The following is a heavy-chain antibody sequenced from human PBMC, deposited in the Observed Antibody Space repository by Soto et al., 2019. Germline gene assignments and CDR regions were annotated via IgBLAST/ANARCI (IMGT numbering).Heavy chain of an antibody. CDR2: ISAYNGNT. D-gene: IGHD3-9*01. Sequence: QVQLVQSGAEVKKPGASVKVSCKASGYTFTSYGISWVRQAPGQGLERRGWISAYNGNTNYAQKLHVRVTMTTYTSTSTVYMGLRSLISDATAVYYCARDPDYDILTAPDFDYCGQGPLVTVSS. J-gene: IGHJ4*02. V-gene: IGHV1-18*01. CDR3: ARDPDYDILTAPDFDY. CDR1: GYTFTSYG.